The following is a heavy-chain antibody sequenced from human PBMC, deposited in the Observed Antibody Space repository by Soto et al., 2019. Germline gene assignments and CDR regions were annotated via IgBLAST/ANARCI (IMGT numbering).Heavy chain of an antibody. CDR3: SRDSYCYGMDV. V-gene: IGHV4-30-2*01. CDR1: GGSISSGGYS. CDR2: IHHSGST. J-gene: IGHJ6*01. Sequence: QLQLQESGSGLVKPSQTLSLTCAVSGGSISSGGYSWSWIRQPPGKGLEWIGYIHHSGSTYYNPSRKLRVAVSVDRSKNQSSRKLSSVTAADTAVYYCSRDSYCYGMDVWGQGTTVTVAS.